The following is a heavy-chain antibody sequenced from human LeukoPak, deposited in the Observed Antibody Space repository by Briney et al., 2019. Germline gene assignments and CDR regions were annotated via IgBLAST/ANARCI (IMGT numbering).Heavy chain of an antibody. Sequence: ASVKVSCKASGYTFTGYYMHWVRPAPGQGLGWRGGRNPNSGGTNCAQKFQGRVTMARATPISTAYMQLRRLTSDDPAVYYCPRGRTLRYNWHTTTTHGFDIWRQGTMVTVSS. J-gene: IGHJ3*02. CDR1: GYTFTGYY. D-gene: IGHD1-1*01. CDR3: PRGRTLRYNWHTTTTHGFDI. CDR2: RNPNSGGT. V-gene: IGHV1-2*02.